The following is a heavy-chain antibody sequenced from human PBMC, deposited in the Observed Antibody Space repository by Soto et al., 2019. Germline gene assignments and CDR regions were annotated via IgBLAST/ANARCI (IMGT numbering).Heavy chain of an antibody. J-gene: IGHJ3*02. D-gene: IGHD6-13*01. CDR2: IYYSGST. CDR1: GGSISSNSYS. V-gene: IGHV4-39*01. Sequence: QLQLQESGPGLVKPSETLSLTCTVSGGSISSNSYSWGWIRQPPGKGLEWIGSIYYSGSTYYNPSLKSRVTISVHTSKIQFSLKLISVTATDTAVYYCARPYSSPSGILIWGQGTMVTVSS. CDR3: ARPYSSPSGILI.